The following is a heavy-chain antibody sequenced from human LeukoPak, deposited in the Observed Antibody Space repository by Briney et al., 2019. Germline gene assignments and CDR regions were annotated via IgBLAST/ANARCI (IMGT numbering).Heavy chain of an antibody. V-gene: IGHV4-59*08. CDR3: ARHSSMFDP. D-gene: IGHD6-13*01. CDR2: IYYSGST. Sequence: PSETLSLTCAVYGGSFSGYYWSWTRQPPGKGLEWIGYIYYSGSTNYNPSLKSRVTISVDTSKNQFSLKLSSVTAADTAVYYCARHSSMFDPWGQGTLVTVSS. J-gene: IGHJ5*02. CDR1: GGSFSGYY.